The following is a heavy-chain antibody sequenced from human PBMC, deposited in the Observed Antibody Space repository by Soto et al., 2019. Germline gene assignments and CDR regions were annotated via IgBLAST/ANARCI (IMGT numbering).Heavy chain of an antibody. CDR3: ARDPWAADY. J-gene: IGHJ4*02. D-gene: IGHD3-16*01. V-gene: IGHV3-66*01. CDR1: GFTVSTKY. Sequence: GGSLSLSCAAPGFTVSTKYMSWVRQAPGKGLEWVSVIYSGGSTFYADSVRGRFTFSRDNSKNTVNLQMNSLRAEDTAVYYCARDPWAADYWGQGTLVTVSS. CDR2: IYSGGST.